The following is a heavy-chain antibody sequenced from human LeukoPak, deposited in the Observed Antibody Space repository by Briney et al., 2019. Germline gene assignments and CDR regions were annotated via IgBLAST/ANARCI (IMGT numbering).Heavy chain of an antibody. Sequence: GRSLRLSCAASGFTFEDYAMHWVRQAPGKGLEWVSGISWNSGSIGYADSVKGRFTISRDNAKNSLYLQMNSLRAEDTALYYCAKGGAVVVPAALDYWGQGTLVTVSS. CDR1: GFTFEDYA. CDR2: ISWNSGSI. D-gene: IGHD2-2*01. CDR3: AKGGAVVVPAALDY. J-gene: IGHJ4*02. V-gene: IGHV3-9*01.